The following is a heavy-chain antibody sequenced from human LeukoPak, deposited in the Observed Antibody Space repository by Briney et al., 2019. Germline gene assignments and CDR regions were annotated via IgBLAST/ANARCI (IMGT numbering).Heavy chain of an antibody. CDR1: GGTFSSYA. Sequence: ASVKVSCKASGGTFSSYAISWVRQAPGQGLEWMGWINPNSGGTNYAQKFQGRVTMTRDTSISTAYMELSRLRSDDTAVYYCARAKAAIRLFIDPWGQGTLVTVSS. D-gene: IGHD2-2*01. CDR3: ARAKAAIRLFIDP. J-gene: IGHJ5*02. V-gene: IGHV1-2*02. CDR2: INPNSGGT.